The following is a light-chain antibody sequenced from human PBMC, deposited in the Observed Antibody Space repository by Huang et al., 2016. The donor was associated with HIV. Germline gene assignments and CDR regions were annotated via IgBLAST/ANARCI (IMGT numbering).Light chain of an antibody. V-gene: IGKV3-20*01. Sequence: IVLMQSPDTVSLSPGERATLSCRASQSVSNYLAWYQQKPGQAPRLVISGAANRDTGVPDRISGSGSGTDFTLTISRLEPDDFAVYYCQQYGRSSWSFGQGTRVEIK. CDR3: QQYGRSSWS. CDR2: GAA. CDR1: QSVSNY. J-gene: IGKJ1*01.